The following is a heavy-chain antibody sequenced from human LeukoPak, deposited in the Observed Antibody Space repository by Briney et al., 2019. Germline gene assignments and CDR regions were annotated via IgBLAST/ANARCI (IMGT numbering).Heavy chain of an antibody. J-gene: IGHJ3*02. CDR3: ARAPLYSGSYFRSRLDAFDI. CDR1: GFTFSSYA. CDR2: ISSSSSYI. V-gene: IGHV3-21*01. D-gene: IGHD1-26*01. Sequence: SGGSLRLSCAASGFTFSSYAMSWVRQAPGKGLEWVSSISSSSSYIYYADSVKGRFTISRDNAKNSLYLQMNSLSAEDTAVYYCARAPLYSGSYFRSRLDAFDIWGQGTMVTVSS.